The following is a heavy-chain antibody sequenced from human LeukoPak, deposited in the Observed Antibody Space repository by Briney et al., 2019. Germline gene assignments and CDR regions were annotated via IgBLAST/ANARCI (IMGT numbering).Heavy chain of an antibody. CDR1: GGSISSYY. CDR2: IYTSGST. J-gene: IGHJ6*03. CDR3: ARDISSGAYCSGGSCRPYYYYMDV. D-gene: IGHD2-15*01. Sequence: SQTLSLTCTVSGGSISSYYWSWIRQPAGKGLEWIGRIYTSGSTNYNPSLKSRVTISVDKSKNQFSLQLSSVTAADTAVYYCARDISSGAYCSGGSCRPYYYYMDVWGKGTTVTVSS. V-gene: IGHV4-4*07.